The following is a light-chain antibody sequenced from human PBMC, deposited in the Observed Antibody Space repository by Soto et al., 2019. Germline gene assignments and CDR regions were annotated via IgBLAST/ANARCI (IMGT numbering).Light chain of an antibody. V-gene: IGKV3-15*01. CDR3: EQYNNWPPMA. J-gene: IGKJ1*01. CDR1: RSVSSN. CDR2: GAS. Sequence: EIVMTQSPATLSVSPGERATLYCRASRSVSSNLAWYQQKPGQAPRLLIYGASTRATGIPARFSGSGSGTEFTLTISSLQSEDFAVYYCEQYNNWPPMAFGQGTKVEIK.